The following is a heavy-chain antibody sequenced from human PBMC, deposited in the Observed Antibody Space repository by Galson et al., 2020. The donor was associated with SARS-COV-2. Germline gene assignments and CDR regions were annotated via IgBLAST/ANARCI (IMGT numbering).Heavy chain of an antibody. CDR3: ARHVGMRSSWYDY. V-gene: IGHV4-39*01. J-gene: IGHJ4*02. Sequence: TSETLSLTCTVSGGSISSSSYYWGWLRPPPGQGLEWIGSIYHSGSTYYHPSLKSRVTISVDTSKNQFSLRRTSVTAADTAVYYCARHVGMRSSWYDYWGQGTLVTVSS. CDR1: GGSISSSSYY. CDR2: IYHSGST. D-gene: IGHD6-13*01.